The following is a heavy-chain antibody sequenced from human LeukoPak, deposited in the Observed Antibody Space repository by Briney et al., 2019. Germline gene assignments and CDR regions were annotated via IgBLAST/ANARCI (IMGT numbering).Heavy chain of an antibody. Sequence: PGGSLRLSCAASGFTFSSYWMHWVRQAPGKGLVWVSHIKTDGSSISYADSVRGRFTISRDNAKSTLYLQMNSLRAEDTAVYYCAVRFSGSWYLLDYWGQGTLVTVSS. D-gene: IGHD6-13*01. J-gene: IGHJ4*02. CDR2: IKTDGSSI. CDR3: AVRFSGSWYLLDY. V-gene: IGHV3-74*01. CDR1: GFTFSSYW.